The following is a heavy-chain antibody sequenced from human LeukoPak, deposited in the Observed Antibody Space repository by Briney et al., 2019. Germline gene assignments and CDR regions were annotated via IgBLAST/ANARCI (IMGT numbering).Heavy chain of an antibody. J-gene: IGHJ4*02. CDR2: INPNSGGT. CDR3: ARGLNWGAVAGAENFDY. D-gene: IGHD6-19*01. CDR1: GYTFTGYY. V-gene: IGHV1-2*06. Sequence: ASVKVSCKASGYTFTGYYMHWVRQVPGQGLEWMGRINPNSGGTNYAQKFQGRVTMTRDTSIRTAYMELSRLRSDDTAVYYCARGLNWGAVAGAENFDYWGQGTLVTVSS.